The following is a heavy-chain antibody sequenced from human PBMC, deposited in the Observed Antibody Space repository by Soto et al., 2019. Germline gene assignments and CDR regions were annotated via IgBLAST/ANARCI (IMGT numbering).Heavy chain of an antibody. CDR1: GDSVSSNSAA. J-gene: IGHJ4*02. Sequence: TLSLTCAISGDSVSSNSAACNWIRQSPSRGLEWLGRTYYRSKWYNDYAVSVKSRITINPDTSKNQFSLQLNSVTPEDTAVYYCASSGWYLGYYFDYWGQGTLVTVSS. CDR3: ASSGWYLGYYFDY. D-gene: IGHD6-19*01. V-gene: IGHV6-1*01. CDR2: TYYRSKWYN.